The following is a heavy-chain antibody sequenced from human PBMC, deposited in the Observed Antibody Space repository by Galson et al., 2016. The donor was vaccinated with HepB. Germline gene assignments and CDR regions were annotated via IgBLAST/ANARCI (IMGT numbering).Heavy chain of an antibody. V-gene: IGHV3-23*01. Sequence: SLRLSCAGSGFNFSNYAMTWVRQAPGKGLEWVAGVSASGAKTYYADSGEGRFTISKDNSKNTLYLHMNSLRAGDTAVYYCAKDLGNYVWENYRYGGRSDYWGHGTMVTVSS. D-gene: IGHD3-16*02. CDR1: GFNFSNYA. CDR3: AKDLGNYVWENYRYGGRSDY. CDR2: VSASGAKT. J-gene: IGHJ3*01.